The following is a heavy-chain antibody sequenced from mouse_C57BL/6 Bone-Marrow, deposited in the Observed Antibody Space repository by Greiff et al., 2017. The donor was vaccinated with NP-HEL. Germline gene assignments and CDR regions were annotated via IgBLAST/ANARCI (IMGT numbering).Heavy chain of an antibody. CDR2: IDPSDSYT. Sequence: QVQLQQPGAELVRPGTSVKLSCKASGYTFTSYWMHWVKQRPGQGLEWIGVIDPSDSYTNYNQKFKGKATLTVDTSSSTAYMQLSSLTSEDSAVYYCARRIRRSDYWGQGTTLTVSS. D-gene: IGHD2-12*01. CDR1: GYTFTSYW. J-gene: IGHJ2*01. V-gene: IGHV1-59*01. CDR3: ARRIRRSDY.